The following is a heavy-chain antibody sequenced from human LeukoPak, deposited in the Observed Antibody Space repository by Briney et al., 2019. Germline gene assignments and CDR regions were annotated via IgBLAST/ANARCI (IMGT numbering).Heavy chain of an antibody. Sequence: GRSLRLSCAASGFTFDDYAMHWVRQAPGKGLEWVSGISWNSGSIGYADSVRGRFTISRDNAKNSLYLQMNSLRAEDTAVYYCAELGITMIGGVWGKGTTVTISS. J-gene: IGHJ6*04. V-gene: IGHV3-9*01. CDR1: GFTFDDYA. CDR3: AELGITMIGGV. CDR2: ISWNSGSI. D-gene: IGHD3-10*02.